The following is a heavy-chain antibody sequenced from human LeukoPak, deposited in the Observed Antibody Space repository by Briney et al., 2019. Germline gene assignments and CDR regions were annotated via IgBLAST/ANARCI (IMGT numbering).Heavy chain of an antibody. CDR1: GYSFTSYG. Sequence: GASVKVSCKASGYSFTSYGIHWVRQAPGQGLEWMGIINPSGGSTTYAQNFQGRVTMTGDTSTGAVYMELSSLRSEDTAVYYCARDYYDSSGYYHGGRWGQGTLVTVSS. D-gene: IGHD3-22*01. J-gene: IGHJ4*02. CDR2: INPSGGST. CDR3: ARDYYDSSGYYHGGR. V-gene: IGHV1-46*01.